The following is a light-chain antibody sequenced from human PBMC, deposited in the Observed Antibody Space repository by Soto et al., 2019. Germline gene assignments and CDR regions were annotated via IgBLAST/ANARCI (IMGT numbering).Light chain of an antibody. Sequence: EMVLTQSPDTLSLSPGERATLSCRASQPVSSNFLAWYQQRPGQAPRLLIYGASSRAADIPDRFSGSGSGTDFTLTIIRLEPEDLTVYYCQQYGTSPETFGQGTKVEIK. CDR3: QQYGTSPET. CDR1: QPVSSNF. CDR2: GAS. J-gene: IGKJ1*01. V-gene: IGKV3-20*01.